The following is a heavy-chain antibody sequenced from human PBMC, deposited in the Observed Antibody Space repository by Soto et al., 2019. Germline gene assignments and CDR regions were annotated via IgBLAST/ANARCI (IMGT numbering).Heavy chain of an antibody. CDR1: GFTFVSYG. D-gene: IGHD2-2*02. V-gene: IGHV3-33*01. J-gene: IGHJ5*02. CDR2: IWYDGSNK. CDR3: ARDRICSSTSCYSWFDP. Sequence: WGSLRLSCAASGFTFVSYGIRLFGHAPWKWLEWVAVIWYDGSNKYYADSVKGRFTISRDNSKNTLYLQMNSLRAEDTAVYYCARDRICSSTSCYSWFDPWGQGTLVTVSS.